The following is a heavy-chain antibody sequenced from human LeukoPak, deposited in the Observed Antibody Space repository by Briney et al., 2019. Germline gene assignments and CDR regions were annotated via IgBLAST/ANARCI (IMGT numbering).Heavy chain of an antibody. CDR3: ARQVTEQWLVRDAFDI. J-gene: IGHJ3*02. CDR1: EYSFTSYW. CDR2: IYPGDSDT. V-gene: IGHV5-51*01. D-gene: IGHD6-19*01. Sequence: GESLKISCKGSEYSFTSYWIGWVRQMPGKGLEWMGIIYPGDSDTRYSPSFQGQVTISADKSISTAYLQWSSLKASDTAMYYCARQVTEQWLVRDAFDIWGQGTMVTVSS.